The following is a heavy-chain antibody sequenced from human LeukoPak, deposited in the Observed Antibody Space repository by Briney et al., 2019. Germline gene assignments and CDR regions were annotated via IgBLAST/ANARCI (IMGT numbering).Heavy chain of an antibody. J-gene: IGHJ3*02. CDR1: GFTFSSYT. D-gene: IGHD2-2*02. Sequence: GRSLRLSCAASGFTFSSYTIHWVRQPPGKGLEWVAVISFDGSNKYYADSVKGRFTISRDNSKNTLYLHMNSLRAEDTAVYYCARLNTRDAFDIWGQGTMVTVSS. CDR2: ISFDGSNK. CDR3: ARLNTRDAFDI. V-gene: IGHV3-30*14.